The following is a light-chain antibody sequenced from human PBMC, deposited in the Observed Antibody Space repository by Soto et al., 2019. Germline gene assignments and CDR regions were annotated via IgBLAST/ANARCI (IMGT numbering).Light chain of an antibody. CDR3: QQSYNTPQT. V-gene: IGKV3-15*01. Sequence: IVMTQSPATLSVSPGARATLSCRASQSLGGSLAWYQQKPGQAPRIIIYGASTRVTGIPARVSGSGSGTEFTLTISSLKPEDFETYYCQQSYNTPQTFGQGTKVDI. CDR2: GAS. CDR1: QSLGGS. J-gene: IGKJ1*01.